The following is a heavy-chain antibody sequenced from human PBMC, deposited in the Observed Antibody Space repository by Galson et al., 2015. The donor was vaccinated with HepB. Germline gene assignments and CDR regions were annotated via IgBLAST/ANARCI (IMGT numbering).Heavy chain of an antibody. D-gene: IGHD2-15*01. V-gene: IGHV3-74*03. Sequence: SLRLSCAAAGFTFSSHRMHWVRQAPGKGLVWVSYIDTDASTTYADSVKGRLIISRDNAKSTLYLQMNSLRADDTAIYYCARGYCSDGGCYRSGFDIWGQGTMVTVST. J-gene: IGHJ3*02. CDR3: ARGYCSDGGCYRSGFDI. CDR2: IDTDAST. CDR1: GFTFSSHR.